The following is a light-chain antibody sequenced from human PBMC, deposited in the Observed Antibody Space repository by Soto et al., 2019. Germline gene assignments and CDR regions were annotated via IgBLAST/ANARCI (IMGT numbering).Light chain of an antibody. CDR2: KAS. V-gene: IGKV1-5*03. CDR1: QSISSW. J-gene: IGKJ5*01. Sequence: DIQMTQSPSTLSASVGDRVTITCRASQSISSWLAWYQQKPWKAPKLLIYKASTLETGVPSRFSGSGSGTDFTLTISSLEPEDFALYYCQQRNTWPPITFGQGTRLEIK. CDR3: QQRNTWPPIT.